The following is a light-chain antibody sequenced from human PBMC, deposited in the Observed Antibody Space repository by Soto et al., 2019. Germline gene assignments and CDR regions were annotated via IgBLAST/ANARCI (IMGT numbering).Light chain of an antibody. J-gene: IGKJ1*01. V-gene: IGKV1-27*01. CDR1: QGISNY. CDR3: QKYDRAPRT. Sequence: DVQMTXXXSSLSESVGDSVTITCRASQGISNYLAWYQQKPGKVPVLLIYSASTLKSGVPSRFSGRGAGTDFTLTISSLQPEDFATYYCQKYDRAPRTFGQGTKV. CDR2: SAS.